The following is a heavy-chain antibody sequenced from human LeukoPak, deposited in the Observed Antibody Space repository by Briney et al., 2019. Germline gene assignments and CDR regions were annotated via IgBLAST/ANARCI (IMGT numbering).Heavy chain of an antibody. V-gene: IGHV4-59*01. Sequence: ADALTLTCTVPGVSSRSDDWSGIRQPPRKGLEWIGYIYHSGSTKYNPSLKSRITISVDTSKNQFSLKLSSVTAADTAVYYCARLYDSSTYTNWLDPWGQGTLVTVYS. J-gene: IGHJ5*02. CDR1: GVSSRSDD. D-gene: IGHD3-22*01. CDR2: IYHSGST. CDR3: ARLYDSSTYTNWLDP.